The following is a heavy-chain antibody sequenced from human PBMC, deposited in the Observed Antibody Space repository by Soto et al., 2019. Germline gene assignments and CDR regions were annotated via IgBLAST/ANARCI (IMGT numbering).Heavy chain of an antibody. Sequence: SETLSLTCAVYGGSFSGYYWSWIRQPPGKGLEWIGEINHSGSTNYNPSLKSRVTISVDTSKNQFSLKLSSVTAADTAVYYCARAKGTAMDDYYYYGMDVWGQGTTVTVSS. J-gene: IGHJ6*02. V-gene: IGHV4-34*01. D-gene: IGHD5-18*01. CDR2: INHSGST. CDR3: ARAKGTAMDDYYYYGMDV. CDR1: GGSFSGYY.